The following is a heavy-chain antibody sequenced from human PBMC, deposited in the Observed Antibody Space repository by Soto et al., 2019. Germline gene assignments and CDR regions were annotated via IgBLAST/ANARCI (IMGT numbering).Heavy chain of an antibody. V-gene: IGHV1-3*01. CDR2: ILCLNDRK. D-gene: IGHD2-8*02. CDR3: ARGRRTCTEKTCYPDFDF. J-gene: IGHJ4*02. Sequence: QVHLVQSGAEVKTPGASVTISCKASGYTFSDYGIHWIRQAPGQRPEWLGWILCLNDRKEYSQKFQGRISLTRDTSASTAYMGLSRLRSEDTAVYYCARGRRTCTEKTCYPDFDFRGQGSLVSVSS. CDR1: GYTFSDYG.